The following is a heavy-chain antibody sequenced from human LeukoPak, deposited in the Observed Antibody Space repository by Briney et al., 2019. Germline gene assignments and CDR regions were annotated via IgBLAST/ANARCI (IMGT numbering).Heavy chain of an antibody. Sequence: PSQTLSLTCTVSGGSISSGGYYWSWIRQHPGQGLEWIGYIYYSGSTYYNPSLKSRVTISVDTSKNQFSLKLSSVTAADTAVYYCARGGWVRGYSGYEFDYWGQGTLVTVSS. CDR1: GGSISSGGYY. D-gene: IGHD5-12*01. V-gene: IGHV4-31*03. CDR3: ARGGWVRGYSGYEFDY. J-gene: IGHJ4*02. CDR2: IYYSGST.